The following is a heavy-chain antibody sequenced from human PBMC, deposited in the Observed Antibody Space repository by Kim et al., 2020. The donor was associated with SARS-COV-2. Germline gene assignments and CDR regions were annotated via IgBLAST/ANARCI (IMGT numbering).Heavy chain of an antibody. J-gene: IGHJ4*02. CDR2: IYYSGST. CDR3: AAQKLRGLEWDD. D-gene: IGHD3-3*01. Sequence: SETLSLTCTVSGGSISSSSYYWGWIRQPPGKGLEWIGSIYYSGSTYYNPSLKSRVTISVDTSKNQFSLKLRSVTAADTAVYYCAAQKLRGLEWDDWGQG. CDR1: GGSISSSSYY. V-gene: IGHV4-39*01.